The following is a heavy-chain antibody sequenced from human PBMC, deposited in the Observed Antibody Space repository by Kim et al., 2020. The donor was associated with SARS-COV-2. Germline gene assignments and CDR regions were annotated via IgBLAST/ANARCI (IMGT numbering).Heavy chain of an antibody. J-gene: IGHJ6*02. Sequence: ASVKVSCKASGYTFTSYYMHWVRQAPGQGLEWMGIINPSGGSTSYAQKFQGRVTMTRDTSTSTVYMELSSLRSEDTAVYYCARDRSTAVAGYYYYYGMDVWGQGTTVTVSS. CDR3: ARDRSTAVAGYYYYYGMDV. CDR2: INPSGGST. CDR1: GYTFTSYY. V-gene: IGHV1-46*01. D-gene: IGHD6-19*01.